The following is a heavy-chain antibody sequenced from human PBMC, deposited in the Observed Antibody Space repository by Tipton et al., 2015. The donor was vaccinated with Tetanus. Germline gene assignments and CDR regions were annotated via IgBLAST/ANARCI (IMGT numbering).Heavy chain of an antibody. CDR1: GGSISSYY. J-gene: IGHJ4*02. Sequence: TLSLTCTVSGGSISSYYWGWIRHHPGRGLEWIASISNSGTSYNNPSFRSRVTISVDTSKNQFSLKLASVTAADMAVYFCARANFDFSKKGPFDSWGQGILVIVSA. V-gene: IGHV4-59*01. D-gene: IGHD3-3*01. CDR3: ARANFDFSKKGPFDS. CDR2: ISNSGTS.